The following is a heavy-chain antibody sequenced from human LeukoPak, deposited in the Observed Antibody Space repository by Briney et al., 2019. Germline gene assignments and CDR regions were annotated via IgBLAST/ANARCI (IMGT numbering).Heavy chain of an antibody. J-gene: IGHJ5*02. CDR1: GYTFTSYD. Sequence: ASVKVSCKASGYTFTSYDINWVRQATGQGLEWMGWMNPNSGNTGYAQKFQGRVTMTRNTSISTAYMELSSLRSEDTAVYYCARGCGGDCYSGPAEFDPWGQGTLVTVSS. V-gene: IGHV1-8*01. D-gene: IGHD2-21*02. CDR3: ARGCGGDCYSGPAEFDP. CDR2: MNPNSGNT.